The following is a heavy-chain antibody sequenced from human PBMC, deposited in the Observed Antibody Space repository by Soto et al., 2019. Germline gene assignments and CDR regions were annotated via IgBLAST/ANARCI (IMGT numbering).Heavy chain of an antibody. Sequence: QVQLVQSGAEVREPGASVKVSCKASGYSFTSLATTWLQQTAGQGLEWMGWMQPSTGRTGYAQKFQGRVTMTRDTSINTAYMELTTLTSDDTAFYYCARGVSAGVDYWGQGTLVTVSS. J-gene: IGHJ4*02. CDR2: MQPSTGRT. CDR3: ARGVSAGVDY. D-gene: IGHD1-26*01. CDR1: GYSFTSLA. V-gene: IGHV1-8*01.